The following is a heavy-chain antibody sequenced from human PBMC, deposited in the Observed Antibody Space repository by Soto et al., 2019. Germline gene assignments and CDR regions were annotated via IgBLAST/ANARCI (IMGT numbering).Heavy chain of an antibody. V-gene: IGHV3-9*01. CDR2: ISWNSGSI. J-gene: IGHJ4*02. CDR1: GFTFDDYA. Sequence: EVQLVESGGGLVQPGRSLRLSCAASGFTFDDYAMHWVRQAPGKGLEWVSGISWNSGSIGYADSVKGRFTISRDSAKNSLYLQMNSLSAEDTALYYCASRHSLRRYFDYWGQGTLLTVSS. CDR3: ASRHSLRRYFDY. D-gene: IGHD2-21*02.